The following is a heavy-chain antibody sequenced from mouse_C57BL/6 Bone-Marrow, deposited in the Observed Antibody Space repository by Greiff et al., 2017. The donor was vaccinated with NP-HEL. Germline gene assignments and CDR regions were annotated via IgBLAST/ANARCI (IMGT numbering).Heavy chain of an antibody. J-gene: IGHJ4*01. Sequence: QVHVKQSGPGLVQPSQSLSITCTVSGFSLTSYGVHWVRQSPGKGLEWLGVIWSGGSTDYNAAFISRLSISKDNSKSQVFFKMNSLQADDTAIYYCARTPITTVVGYAMDYWGQGTSVTVSS. V-gene: IGHV2-2*01. CDR2: IWSGGST. D-gene: IGHD1-1*01. CDR1: GFSLTSYG. CDR3: ARTPITTVVGYAMDY.